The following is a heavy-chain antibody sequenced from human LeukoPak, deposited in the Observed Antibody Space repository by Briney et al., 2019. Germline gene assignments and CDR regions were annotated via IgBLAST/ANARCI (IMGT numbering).Heavy chain of an antibody. CDR1: GYIFTKYD. D-gene: IGHD6-13*01. CDR2: ITPYNGNA. Sequence: ASVKVSCKTSGYIFTKYDISWVRQAPGQGPEWMGWITPYNGNAQSAPKFEGRVTMTTDTSASTAYLELRGLKSDDTAIYYCARETKDGVFFDYWGQGTLVIVSS. J-gene: IGHJ4*02. V-gene: IGHV1-18*01. CDR3: ARETKDGVFFDY.